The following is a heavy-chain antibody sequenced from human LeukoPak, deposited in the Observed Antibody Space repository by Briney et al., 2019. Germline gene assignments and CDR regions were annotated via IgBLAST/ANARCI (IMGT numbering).Heavy chain of an antibody. CDR2: IYYSGST. Sequence: PSETLSLTCTVSGGSISSSSYSWGWIRQPPGKGLEWIGSIYYSGSTYYNPSLKSRVTISVDTSKNQFSLKLSSVTAADTAVYYCAREVAGFDYWGQGTLVTVSS. J-gene: IGHJ4*02. CDR1: GGSISSSSYS. CDR3: AREVAGFDY. V-gene: IGHV4-39*01.